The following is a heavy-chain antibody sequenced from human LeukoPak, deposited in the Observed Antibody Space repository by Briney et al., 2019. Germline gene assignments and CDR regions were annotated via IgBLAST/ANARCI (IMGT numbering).Heavy chain of an antibody. Sequence: PSETLSLTCTVSGGSINNYYWSWIRQPPGKAVEWIGYVYYSGSTNYNLSLKSRVTISVDSSKTQFSLKLRSATAADTAVYFCARDSRYASGRAFDNWGQGTLVTVSS. D-gene: IGHD6-19*01. J-gene: IGHJ4*02. CDR2: VYYSGST. CDR3: ARDSRYASGRAFDN. CDR1: GGSINNYY. V-gene: IGHV4-59*01.